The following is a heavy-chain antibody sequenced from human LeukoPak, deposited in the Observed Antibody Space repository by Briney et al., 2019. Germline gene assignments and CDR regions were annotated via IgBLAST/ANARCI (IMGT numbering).Heavy chain of an antibody. CDR1: GYTFTGYY. D-gene: IGHD4-17*01. CDR3: ARTNDYGDQRVDY. Sequence: ASVKVSCKASGYTFTGYYMHWVRQAPGQGLEWMGWISAYNGNTNYAQKLQGRVTMTTDTSTSTAYMELRSLRSDDTAVYYCARTNDYGDQRVDYWGQGTLVTVSS. V-gene: IGHV1-18*04. CDR2: ISAYNGNT. J-gene: IGHJ4*02.